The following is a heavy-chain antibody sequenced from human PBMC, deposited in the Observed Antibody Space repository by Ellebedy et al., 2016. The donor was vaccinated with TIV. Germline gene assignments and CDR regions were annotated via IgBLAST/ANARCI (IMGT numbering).Heavy chain of an antibody. V-gene: IGHV1-46*01. CDR3: ARDKIGDGYPIRDN. Sequence: ASVKVSCXASGYTFTSYYIHWVRQAPGQGLEYMGIIKLGEDIPTYPQKFLGRLTMTRDTSTSTVYMELSSLTFEDTAVYYCARDKIGDGYPIRDNWGQGTLVTVSS. CDR2: IKLGEDIP. CDR1: GYTFTSYY. D-gene: IGHD5-24*01. J-gene: IGHJ4*02.